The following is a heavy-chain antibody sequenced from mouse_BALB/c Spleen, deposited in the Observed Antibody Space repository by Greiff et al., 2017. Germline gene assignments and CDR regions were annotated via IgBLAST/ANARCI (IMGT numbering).Heavy chain of an antibody. V-gene: IGHV1S22*01. Sequence: LQQPGSELVRPGASVKLSCKASGYTFTSYWMHWVKQRPGQGLEWIGNIYPGSGSTNYDEKFKSKATLTVDTSSSTASMQLSSLTSEDSAVYYCTREGLTGTYAMDYWGQGTSVTVSS. J-gene: IGHJ4*01. CDR2: IYPGSGST. CDR1: GYTFTSYW. D-gene: IGHD4-1*01. CDR3: TREGLTGTYAMDY.